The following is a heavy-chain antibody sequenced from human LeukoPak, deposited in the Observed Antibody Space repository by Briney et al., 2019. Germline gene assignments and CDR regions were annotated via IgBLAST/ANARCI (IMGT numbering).Heavy chain of an antibody. CDR3: ARGGVVVTAINNWFDP. D-gene: IGHD2-21*02. J-gene: IGHJ5*02. CDR2: IKLDGSEK. CDR1: GFTFSNYW. Sequence: GGSLRLSCAASGFTFSNYWLSWVRQAPGKGLEWVANIKLDGSEKYYVDSVKGRFTISRDNAKNSLYLQMNSLRAEDTAVYYCARGGVVVTAINNWFDPWGQGTLVTVSS. V-gene: IGHV3-7*01.